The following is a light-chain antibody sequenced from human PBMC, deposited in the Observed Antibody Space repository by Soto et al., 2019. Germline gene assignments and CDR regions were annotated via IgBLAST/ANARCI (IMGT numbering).Light chain of an antibody. Sequence: DIQMTQSPSTLSASVGDTVTITCRASQSISSWLAWYQQKPGKAPNLLIYRASSLQSGVPSRFSGSGSGTEFTLTISSLQPDDFAAYHCQQYNSYSLTFGGGTKVEIK. CDR2: RAS. CDR1: QSISSW. J-gene: IGKJ4*01. V-gene: IGKV1-5*03. CDR3: QQYNSYSLT.